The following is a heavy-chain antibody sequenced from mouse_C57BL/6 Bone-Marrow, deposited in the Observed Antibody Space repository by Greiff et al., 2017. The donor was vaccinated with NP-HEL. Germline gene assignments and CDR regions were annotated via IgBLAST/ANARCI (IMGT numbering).Heavy chain of an antibody. CDR1: GYTFSSYW. CDR2: IHPSDSDT. Sequence: QVQLQQPGAELVKPGASVKVSRKASGYTFSSYWMHWVKQRPGQGLEWIGRIHPSDSDTNYNQKFKGKATLTVDKSSSTAYMQLSSLTSEDSAVYYCATYDGYYPYWYFDVWGTGTTVTVSS. V-gene: IGHV1-74*01. CDR3: ATYDGYYPYWYFDV. D-gene: IGHD2-3*01. J-gene: IGHJ1*03.